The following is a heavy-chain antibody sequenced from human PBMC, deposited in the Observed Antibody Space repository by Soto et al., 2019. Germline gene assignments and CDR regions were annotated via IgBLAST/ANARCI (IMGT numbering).Heavy chain of an antibody. Sequence: QVQLVQSGAEEKKPGASVKVSRKASGYTFTSYAMHWVRQAPGQRLEWMGWINGGNGNTKYSQKFQGRVTITRDTSASTAYMELSSLTSEDTAVYYCARADGPGFVGPWGQGTLVTVSS. V-gene: IGHV1-3*05. CDR1: GYTFTSYA. CDR2: INGGNGNT. D-gene: IGHD2-2*01. J-gene: IGHJ5*02. CDR3: ARADGPGFVGP.